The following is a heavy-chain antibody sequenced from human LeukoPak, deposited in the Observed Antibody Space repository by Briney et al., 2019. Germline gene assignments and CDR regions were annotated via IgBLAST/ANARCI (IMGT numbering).Heavy chain of an antibody. J-gene: IGHJ4*02. CDR1: GFTVSSNY. Sequence: GGSLRLSCPASGFTVSSNYMSWVRQAPGKGLEWVANTKPDGSEKNYVGSVKGRFTISRDNTKNSLYLQMDSLRAEDTALYYCARADYVEEGWGYWGQGTLVTVSS. D-gene: IGHD3-16*01. CDR2: TKPDGSEK. V-gene: IGHV3-7*01. CDR3: ARADYVEEGWGY.